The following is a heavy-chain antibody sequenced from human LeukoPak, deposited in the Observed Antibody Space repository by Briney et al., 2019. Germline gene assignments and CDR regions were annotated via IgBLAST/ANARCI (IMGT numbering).Heavy chain of an antibody. CDR2: MNPKSGNT. Sequence: GFTFYSHWMTWVPQGPGMGWMGWMNPKSGNTVYAQKFQGRVIMTRDTSKSTADMELSSLRSEDTAVYYCGRAITIFDYYYMDVWGKGSTVT. CDR1: GFTFYSHW. CDR3: GRAITIFDYYYMDV. D-gene: IGHD3-3*01. J-gene: IGHJ6*03. V-gene: IGHV1-8*02.